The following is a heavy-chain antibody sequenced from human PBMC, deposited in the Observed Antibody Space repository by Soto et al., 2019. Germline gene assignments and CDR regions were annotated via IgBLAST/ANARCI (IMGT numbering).Heavy chain of an antibody. D-gene: IGHD3-22*01. V-gene: IGHV4-34*01. Sequence: PSETLSLTCAVYGGSFSGYYWSWIRQPPGKGLEWIGEINHSGSTNYNPSLKSRVTISVDTSKNQFSLKLSSVTAADTAVYYCARHEPPNLKGSFDTRGLYPPQYYLDYWGQGTLVNVSS. CDR2: INHSGST. J-gene: IGHJ4*02. CDR3: ARHEPPNLKGSFDTRGLYPPQYYLDY. CDR1: GGSFSGYY.